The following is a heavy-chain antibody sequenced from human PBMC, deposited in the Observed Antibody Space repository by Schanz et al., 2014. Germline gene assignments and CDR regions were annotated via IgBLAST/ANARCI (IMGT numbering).Heavy chain of an antibody. CDR1: GFTFSSYA. CDR2: ISSSSSYI. J-gene: IGHJ4*02. Sequence: EGQLAESGGGLVQPGGSLRLSCAVSGFTFSSYAMSWVRQAPGKGLEWVSSISSSSSYIYYADSVKGRFTISRDNSKNTLYLQMNSLRAEDTAVYYCAKQIHYDILTVTRNWGQGTLVTVSS. D-gene: IGHD3-9*01. V-gene: IGHV3-23*04. CDR3: AKQIHYDILTVTRN.